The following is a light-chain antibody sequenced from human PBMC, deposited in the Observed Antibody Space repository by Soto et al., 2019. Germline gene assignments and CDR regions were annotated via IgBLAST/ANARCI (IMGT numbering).Light chain of an antibody. V-gene: IGLV1-47*01. CDR1: ISNIGTNF. Sequence: SVLAPPPSACGTPGQRFTISCSGGISNIGTNFVYWYQQLPGAAPKIFIYKNNQRPSGVPDRFSGSKSGTSASLAISGLRSEDEADYYCAAWDDTRGGLLFGGGTKVTV. J-gene: IGLJ2*01. CDR3: AAWDDTRGGLL. CDR2: KNN.